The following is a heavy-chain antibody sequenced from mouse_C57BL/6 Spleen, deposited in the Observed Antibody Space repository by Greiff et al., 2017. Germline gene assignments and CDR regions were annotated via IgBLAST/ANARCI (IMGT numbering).Heavy chain of an antibody. V-gene: IGHV1-69*01. Sequence: VQLQQPGAELVMPGASVKLSCKASGYTFTSYWMHWVKQRPGQGLEWIGEIDPSDSYTNYNQKFKGKSTLTVDKSSSTAYMQLSSLTSGDSAVYYCARRVFDYWGQGTTLTVSS. CDR1: GYTFTSYW. CDR3: ARRVFDY. CDR2: IDPSDSYT. J-gene: IGHJ2*01.